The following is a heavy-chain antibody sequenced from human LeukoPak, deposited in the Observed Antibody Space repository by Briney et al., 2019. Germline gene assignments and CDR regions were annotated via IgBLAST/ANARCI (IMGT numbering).Heavy chain of an antibody. CDR2: IHPSGML. V-gene: IGHV4-31*03. Sequence: PSQTLSLTCTVYGASFNSDDEGWHWLRQRPGKGLEWIGSIHPSGMLYNNPSLESRVTMSRYTSKTQFSLTLNSVTAADTAVYFCSIVLDSRKLGYWGQGSLVTVSS. D-gene: IGHD3-22*01. CDR1: GASFNSDDEG. J-gene: IGHJ4*02. CDR3: SIVLDSRKLGY.